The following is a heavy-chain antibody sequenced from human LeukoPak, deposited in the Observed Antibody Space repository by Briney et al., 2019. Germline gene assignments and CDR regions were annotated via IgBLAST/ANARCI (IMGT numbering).Heavy chain of an antibody. V-gene: IGHV3-66*01. Sequence: PRGSLRLSCAASGFTVSSSYMSWVRQAPGKGLEWVSLIYSAGSTYYADSVKGRFTISRDNPKNTLYLQMNSLRAEDTAVYYCARKTPRFGDYDYWGQGTLVTVSS. CDR3: ARKTPRFGDYDY. D-gene: IGHD2-15*01. CDR2: IYSAGST. J-gene: IGHJ4*02. CDR1: GFTVSSSY.